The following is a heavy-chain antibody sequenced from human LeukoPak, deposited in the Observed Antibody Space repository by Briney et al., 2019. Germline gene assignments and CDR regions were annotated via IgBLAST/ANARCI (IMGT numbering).Heavy chain of an antibody. J-gene: IGHJ4*02. V-gene: IGHV1-18*01. CDR2: ISAYNGNT. CDR1: GYTFTSYG. Sequence: ASVKVSCKASGYTFTSYGISWVRQAPGQGLEWMGWISAYNGNTNYAQKLQGRVTMTTDTSTSTAYMELRSLRSDDTAVYYCARHDSTYQLTTCFDYWGQGTLVTVSS. CDR3: ARHDSTYQLTTCFDY. D-gene: IGHD2-2*01.